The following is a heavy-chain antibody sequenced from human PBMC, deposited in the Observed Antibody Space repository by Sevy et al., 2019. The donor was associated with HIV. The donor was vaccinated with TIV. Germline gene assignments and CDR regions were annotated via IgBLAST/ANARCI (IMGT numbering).Heavy chain of an antibody. Sequence: GGSLRLSCAASGFTFSSYAMHWVRQAPGKGLEWVADISYDGSNKYYADSVKGRFTISRDNSKNTLYLQMNSLRAEDTAVYYCARDRGDGYKDFDYWGQGTLVTVSS. CDR2: ISYDGSNK. V-gene: IGHV3-30-3*01. CDR1: GFTFSSYA. D-gene: IGHD3-10*01. J-gene: IGHJ4*02. CDR3: ARDRGDGYKDFDY.